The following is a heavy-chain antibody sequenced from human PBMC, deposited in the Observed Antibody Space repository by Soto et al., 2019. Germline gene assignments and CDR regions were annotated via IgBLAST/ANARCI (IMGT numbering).Heavy chain of an antibody. J-gene: IGHJ4*02. Sequence: GPGPWRSSETLSLTCTVSGGSVSSGSYYWSWIRQPPGKGLEWIGYIYYSGSTNYNPSLKSRVTISVDTSKNQFSLKLSSVTAADTAVYYCAATGSGSYWGFDYWGQGTLVTVSS. CDR3: AATGSGSYWGFDY. CDR2: IYYSGST. D-gene: IGHD1-26*01. CDR1: GGSVSSGSYY. V-gene: IGHV4-61*01.